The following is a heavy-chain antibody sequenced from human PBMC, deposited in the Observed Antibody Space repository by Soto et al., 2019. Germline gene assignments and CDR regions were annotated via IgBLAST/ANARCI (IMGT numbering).Heavy chain of an antibody. D-gene: IGHD3-22*01. Sequence: PGGSLRLSCAASDFTLSDYWMHWVRQVPGKGLLWVSRISVDGGGTSYADSVKGRFTISRDNAKNTLYLQMNSLRAEDTAVYYCAKEEGADDYCDSSGYTWFDTWGQGTLVTV. V-gene: IGHV3-74*01. J-gene: IGHJ5*02. CDR3: AKEEGADDYCDSSGYTWFDT. CDR2: ISVDGGGT. CDR1: DFTLSDYW.